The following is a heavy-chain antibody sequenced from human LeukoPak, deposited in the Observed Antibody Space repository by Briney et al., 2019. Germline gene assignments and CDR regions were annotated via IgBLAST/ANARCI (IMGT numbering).Heavy chain of an antibody. CDR1: GFSFSSYA. CDR2: ISGSGYSA. J-gene: IGHJ4*02. V-gene: IGHV3-23*01. CDR3: AKVNPLDHYEMLYFFDY. D-gene: IGHD3-3*01. Sequence: GGSLRLSCAASGFSFSSYAMSWVRQTPGKGLEWVSGISGSGYSAYYADAVKGRFTIYRDNSKNTLYLQMSSLRAEDTAVFYCAKVNPLDHYEMLYFFDYWGQGALVTVSS.